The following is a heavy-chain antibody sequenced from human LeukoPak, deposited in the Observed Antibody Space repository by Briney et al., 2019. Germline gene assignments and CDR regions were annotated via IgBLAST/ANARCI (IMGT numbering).Heavy chain of an antibody. V-gene: IGHV3-21*01. CDR3: ARYTGSQRSYYYYGMDV. D-gene: IGHD1-26*01. CDR2: ISSSSSYI. Sequence: PGGSLRLSCAASGFTFSSYSMNWVRQAPGKGLEWVSSISSSSSYIYYADSVKGRFTISRDNAKNSLYLQMNSLRAEDTAVYYCARYTGSQRSYYYYGMDVWGQGTTVTVSS. CDR1: GFTFSSYS. J-gene: IGHJ6*02.